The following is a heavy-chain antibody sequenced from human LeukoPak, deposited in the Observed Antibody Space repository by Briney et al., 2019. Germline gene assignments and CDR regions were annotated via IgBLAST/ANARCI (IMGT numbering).Heavy chain of an antibody. J-gene: IGHJ4*02. CDR2: ISGSGDTT. CDR1: RFTFSTYA. D-gene: IGHD2-2*01. CDR3: AKSQRNNQQVVQRIDY. V-gene: IGHV3-23*01. Sequence: GGSLRLSCTASRFTFSTYAMSWVRQAPGKGLEWVSSISGSGDTTYYTGSVKGRFTISRDNSKNALYLQMSSLRAEDTAVYYCAKSQRNNQQVVQRIDYWGQGTLVTVSS.